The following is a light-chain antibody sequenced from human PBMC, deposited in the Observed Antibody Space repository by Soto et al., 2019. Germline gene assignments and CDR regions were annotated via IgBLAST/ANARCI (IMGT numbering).Light chain of an antibody. CDR3: HQSYSAPWT. J-gene: IGKJ1*01. CDR2: AAS. CDR1: QSISSD. Sequence: DIQVTQSPSSLSASVGDRVTITCRASQSISSDLNWYRQKPGRAPNLLIYAASKLQSGVPSRFSGSGSGTDFTLTISSLQPGDFAIYYCHQSYSAPWTFGQGTKVEIK. V-gene: IGKV1-39*01.